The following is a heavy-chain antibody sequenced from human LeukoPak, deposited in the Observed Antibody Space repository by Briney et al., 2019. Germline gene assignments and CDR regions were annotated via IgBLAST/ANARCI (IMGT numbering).Heavy chain of an antibody. V-gene: IGHV3-48*03. Sequence: PGGSLRLSCAASGFTFSSYEMNWVRQAPGKGLEWVSYISSSGSTIYYADSVKGRFTISRDNAKNSLYLQMNSLRAEDTAVYYCASPHRTTRVYGLHGWGQGTLVTVSS. CDR1: GFTFSSYE. J-gene: IGHJ4*02. D-gene: IGHD5/OR15-5a*01. CDR3: ASPHRTTRVYGLHG. CDR2: ISSSGSTI.